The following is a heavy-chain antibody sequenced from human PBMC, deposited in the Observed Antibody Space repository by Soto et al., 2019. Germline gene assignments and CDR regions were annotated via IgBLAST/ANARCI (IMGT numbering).Heavy chain of an antibody. V-gene: IGHV3-49*03. CDR2: IRSKPYGGTT. CDR3: TKRSYFDY. CDR1: GFTFGDYA. J-gene: IGHJ4*02. Sequence: EVQLVESGGGLVQPGQSLRLSCIGSGFTFGDYAMSWFRQAPGKGLEWVGFIRSKPYGGTTEYAASVKGRFTISRDDSKRTAYLQMNSLKTEDTAMYYCTKRSYFDYWGQGTLVTVSS. D-gene: IGHD1-1*01.